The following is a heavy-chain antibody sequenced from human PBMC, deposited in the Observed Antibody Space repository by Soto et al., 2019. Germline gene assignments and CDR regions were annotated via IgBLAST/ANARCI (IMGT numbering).Heavy chain of an antibody. V-gene: IGHV1-18*01. D-gene: IGHD3-9*01. CDR2: ISAYNGNT. J-gene: IGHJ4*02. CDR1: GYTFTSYG. Sequence: QVQLVQSGAEVKKPGASVKVSCKASGYTFTSYGISWVRQAPGQGLEWMGWISAYNGNTNYAQKLQGRVTMTTATSTSAAYMELRSLRSDDTAVYYCARGKLRYFDWLLRGGDYFDYWGQGTLVTVSS. CDR3: ARGKLRYFDWLLRGGDYFDY.